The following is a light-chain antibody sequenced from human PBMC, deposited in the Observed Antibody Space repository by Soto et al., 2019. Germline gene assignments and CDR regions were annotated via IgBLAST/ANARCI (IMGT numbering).Light chain of an antibody. J-gene: IGKJ1*01. CDR3: QQYNSHLWT. CDR2: DAS. V-gene: IGKV1-5*01. Sequence: DIQVTQSPSTLSASVGDRVTIACRASQSIRNWLAWYQQKPGKAPKLLIYDASSLKSGVPSRFSGSGSGTEFTLTISSLQPDDFATYYCQQYNSHLWTFGQGTKVDIK. CDR1: QSIRNW.